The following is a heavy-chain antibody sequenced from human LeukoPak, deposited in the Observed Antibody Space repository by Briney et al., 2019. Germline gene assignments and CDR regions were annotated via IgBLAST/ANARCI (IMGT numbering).Heavy chain of an antibody. CDR3: ARGNGGNSHFDY. V-gene: IGHV3-13*01. CDR1: GLTFSGYD. D-gene: IGHD2-21*02. Sequence: PGGSLRLSCAASGLTFSGYDMHWVRQATGKGLEWVSAIGTAGDTYYPGSVKGRFTISRENAKNSLYLQMNSLRAGDTAVYYCARGNGGNSHFDYWGQGTLVTVSS. J-gene: IGHJ4*02. CDR2: IGTAGDT.